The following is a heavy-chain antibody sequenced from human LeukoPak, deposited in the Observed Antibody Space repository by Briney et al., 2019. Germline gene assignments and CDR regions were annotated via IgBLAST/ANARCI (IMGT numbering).Heavy chain of an antibody. Sequence: ASVKVSCKASGYTFTNYYVHWVRQAPGQGLEWMGVINPSGGSTNYAQKFQGRVTMTRDTSTSTVYMELSSLRSEDTAVYYCARASRSIIVGATFPYFDYWGQGTLVTVSS. CDR2: INPSGGST. J-gene: IGHJ4*02. CDR1: GYTFTNYY. D-gene: IGHD1-26*01. V-gene: IGHV1-46*01. CDR3: ARASRSIIVGATFPYFDY.